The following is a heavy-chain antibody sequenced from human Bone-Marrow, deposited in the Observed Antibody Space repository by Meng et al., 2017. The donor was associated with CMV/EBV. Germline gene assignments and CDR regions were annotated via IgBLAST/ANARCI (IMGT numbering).Heavy chain of an antibody. J-gene: IGHJ4*02. D-gene: IGHD3-16*02. CDR1: GFTFSSYA. Sequence: GGSLRLSCAASGFTFSSYAMHWVRQAPGKGLEWVAVISYDGSNKYYADSVKGRFTISRDNSTNTLYLKMNSLRAEDTAVYYCSSDQHPNMFTFGVVIVNTGYFDYWGQGTLVTVSS. CDR3: SSDQHPNMFTFGVVIVNTGYFDY. V-gene: IGHV3-30-3*01. CDR2: ISYDGSNK.